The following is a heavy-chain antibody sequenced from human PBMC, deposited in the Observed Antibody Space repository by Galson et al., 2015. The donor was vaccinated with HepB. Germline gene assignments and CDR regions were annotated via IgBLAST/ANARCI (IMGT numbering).Heavy chain of an antibody. D-gene: IGHD7-27*01. Sequence: SLRLSCAASGFTFNDYYMSWIRQAPGKGLEWVSYISSGKIGYADSVKGRFSISRDNAKNSLYLQMNSLRAEDTAVYYCAKELTGDEGAFDIWGQGTMVTVSS. CDR3: AKELTGDEGAFDI. J-gene: IGHJ3*02. CDR1: GFTFNDYY. CDR2: ISSGKI. V-gene: IGHV3-11*05.